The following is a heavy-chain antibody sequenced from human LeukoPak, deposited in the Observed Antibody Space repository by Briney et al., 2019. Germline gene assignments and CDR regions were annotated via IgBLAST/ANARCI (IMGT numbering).Heavy chain of an antibody. CDR3: ARDRLYSGSYYYYYMDV. Sequence: SETLSLTCTVSGGSISSYYWSWIRQPPGKGLEWIGYIYYSGSTNYNPSLKSRVTISVDTSKNQFSLKLSSVTAADTAVYYCARDRLYSGSYYYYYMDVWGKGTTVTISS. CDR1: GGSISSYY. D-gene: IGHD1-26*01. J-gene: IGHJ6*03. CDR2: IYYSGST. V-gene: IGHV4-59*01.